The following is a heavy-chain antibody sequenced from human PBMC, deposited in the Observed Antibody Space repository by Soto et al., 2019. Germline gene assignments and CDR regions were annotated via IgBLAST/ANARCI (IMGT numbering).Heavy chain of an antibody. D-gene: IGHD5-12*01. Sequence: GGSLRLSCAASGFTFSSYGMHWVHQAPGKGLEWVAVIWYDGSNKYYADSVKGRFTISRDNSKNTLYLQMNSPRAEDTAVYYCARARTAPGIVATMGYYYYGMDVWGQGTTVTVSS. J-gene: IGHJ6*02. CDR1: GFTFSSYG. V-gene: IGHV3-33*01. CDR2: IWYDGSNK. CDR3: ARARTAPGIVATMGYYYYGMDV.